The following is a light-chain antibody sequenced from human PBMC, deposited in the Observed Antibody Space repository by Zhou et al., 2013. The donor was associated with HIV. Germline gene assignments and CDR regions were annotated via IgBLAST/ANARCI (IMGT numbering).Light chain of an antibody. CDR1: QTISSY. CDR3: QQSYSTSRGTWT. Sequence: DIQMTQSPSSLSASVGDRVTITCRSSQTISSYLNWYQHKPGKAPKLLIYAASSLQSGVPSRFSGSGSGTDFTLTISSLQPEDFATYYCQQSYSTSRGTWTFGQGTQVEIK. V-gene: IGKV1-39*01. J-gene: IGKJ1*01. CDR2: AAS.